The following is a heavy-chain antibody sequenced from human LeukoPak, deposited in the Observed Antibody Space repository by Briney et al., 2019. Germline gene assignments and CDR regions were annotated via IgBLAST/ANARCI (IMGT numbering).Heavy chain of an antibody. CDR2: MSASGSVI. CDR3: ARGEWRT. J-gene: IGHJ5*02. D-gene: IGHD3-3*01. Sequence: GGSLRLSCAASGFTLSGYDMNWIRQAPGKGLEWLSYMSASGSVIYYADSVKGRFTISRDDAKNSLYLQMNTLSVEDTAVYYSARGEWRTWGQGTLVTVSS. CDR1: GFTLSGYD. V-gene: IGHV3-48*03.